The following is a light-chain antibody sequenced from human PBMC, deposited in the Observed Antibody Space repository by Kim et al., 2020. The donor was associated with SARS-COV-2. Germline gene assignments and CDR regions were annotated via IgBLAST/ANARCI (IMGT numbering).Light chain of an antibody. CDR1: ESISSN. Sequence: GSPGERATLSCRASESISSNLAWYQQKPGQAPRLLIYGASTRATDIPARFSGSGSGTEFTLTISSLQSEDFAVYYCQQYNNWPITFGQGTRLEIK. CDR3: QQYNNWPIT. V-gene: IGKV3-15*01. CDR2: GAS. J-gene: IGKJ5*01.